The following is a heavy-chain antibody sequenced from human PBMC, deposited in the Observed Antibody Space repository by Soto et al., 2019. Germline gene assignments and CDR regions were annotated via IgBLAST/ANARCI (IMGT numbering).Heavy chain of an antibody. CDR1: GFTFSSND. J-gene: IGHJ3*01. CDR2: IYSGGST. D-gene: IGHD3-22*01. Sequence: PGGSLRLSCAASGFTFSSNDMNGVRQAPGKGLEWVSLIYSGGSTYYADSVKGRFTISRDNSKNTLYLQMSSLRAEDTAVYYCATRPLLPGAPWGQGTMVTVSS. CDR3: ATRPLLPGAP. V-gene: IGHV3-53*01.